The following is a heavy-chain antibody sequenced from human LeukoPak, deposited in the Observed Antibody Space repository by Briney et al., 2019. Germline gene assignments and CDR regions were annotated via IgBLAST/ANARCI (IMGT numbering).Heavy chain of an antibody. J-gene: IGHJ4*02. CDR2: ISGSGGST. CDR3: AKIVGATGDY. V-gene: IGHV3-23*01. D-gene: IGHD1-26*01. Sequence: PGGSLRLSCAASGFTLSSYGVSWVRQAPGEGLEWVSVISGSGGSTYYADSVKGRFTISRDNSKNTLYLQMNSLRAEDTAVYYSAKIVGATGDYWGQGTLVTVSS. CDR1: GFTLSSYG.